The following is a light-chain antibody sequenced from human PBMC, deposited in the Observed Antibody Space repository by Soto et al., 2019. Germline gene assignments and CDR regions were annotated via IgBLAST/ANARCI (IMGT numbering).Light chain of an antibody. CDR1: QSVRSN. CDR3: QQRSNWPIT. CDR2: GAS. V-gene: IGKV3-11*01. J-gene: IGKJ5*01. Sequence: EILLTQSPATLSVSPGEGATLSCRASQSVRSNLAWYQQRPGQAPRLLIYGASTRDTGIPARFSGSGSGTDFTLTISSLEPEDFAVYYCQQRSNWPITFGQGTRLEIK.